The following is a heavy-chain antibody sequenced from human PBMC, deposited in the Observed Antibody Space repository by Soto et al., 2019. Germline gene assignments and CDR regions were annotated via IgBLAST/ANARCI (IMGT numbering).Heavy chain of an antibody. J-gene: IGHJ5*02. V-gene: IGHV5-51*01. CDR3: ARLEHDILTGYSVYIQPYNWFDP. CDR1: GYSFTSYW. D-gene: IGHD3-9*01. CDR2: IYPGDSDT. Sequence: GESLKISCKGSGYSFTSYWIGWVRQMPGKGLEWMGIIYPGDSDTRYSPSFQGQVTISADKSISTAYLQWSSLKASDTAMYYCARLEHDILTGYSVYIQPYNWFDPWGQGTLVTVSS.